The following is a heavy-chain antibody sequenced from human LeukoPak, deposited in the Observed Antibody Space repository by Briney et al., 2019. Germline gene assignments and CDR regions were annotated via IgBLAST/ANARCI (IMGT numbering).Heavy chain of an antibody. V-gene: IGHV4-4*07. CDR3: ARDNGDYGYYYYGMDV. J-gene: IGHJ6*02. Sequence: SETLSLTCTVSGGSISSYYWSWIRQPAGKGLEWIGRIYTSGSTNYNPSLKSRVTMSVDTSKNQFSLKLSSVTAADTAVYCCARDNGDYGYYYYGMDVWGQGTTVTVSS. CDR2: IYTSGST. D-gene: IGHD4-17*01. CDR1: GGSISSYY.